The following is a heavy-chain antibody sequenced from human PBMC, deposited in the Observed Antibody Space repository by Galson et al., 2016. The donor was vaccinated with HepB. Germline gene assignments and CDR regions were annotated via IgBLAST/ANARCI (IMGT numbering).Heavy chain of an antibody. V-gene: IGHV4-31*03. D-gene: IGHD6-25*01. CDR3: AREKSGKYNGFDP. CDR2: IHYSGST. Sequence: TLSLTCTVSGGSISSGAYYWSWIRQLPGKGLEWIGYIHYSGSTYYNPSLKSRVIMSVDTSKNLFSLNLISVTPADTAVYYCAREKSGKYNGFDPWGQGTLVTVSS. CDR1: GGSISSGAYY. J-gene: IGHJ5*02.